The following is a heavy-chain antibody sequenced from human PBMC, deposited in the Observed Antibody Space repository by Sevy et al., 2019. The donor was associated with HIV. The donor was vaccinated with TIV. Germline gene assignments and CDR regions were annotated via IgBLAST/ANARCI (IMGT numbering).Heavy chain of an antibody. J-gene: IGHJ6*02. Sequence: GSLRLSCAASGFTFSSYWMSWVRQAPGKGLEWVANIKQDGSEKYYVDSVKDRFTISRDNAKNSLYLQMNSLRAEDTAVYYCARSLDSSSWSRYYYYGMDVWGQGTTVTVSS. V-gene: IGHV3-7*01. D-gene: IGHD6-13*01. CDR3: ARSLDSSSWSRYYYYGMDV. CDR1: GFTFSSYW. CDR2: IKQDGSEK.